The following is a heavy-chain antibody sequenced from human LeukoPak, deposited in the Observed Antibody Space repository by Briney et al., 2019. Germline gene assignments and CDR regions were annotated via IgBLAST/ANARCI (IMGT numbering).Heavy chain of an antibody. D-gene: IGHD5-18*01. V-gene: IGHV3-48*03. CDR2: ISSSGSTI. CDR1: RFTFSSYE. Sequence: PGGSLRLSCAASRFTFSSYEMNWVRQAPGKGLEWVSYISSSGSTIYYAGAVTVRFTISRDKAHNSLYQQMNSLRAEDTAVYYCARDFGYTDYWGQGTLVTVSS. CDR3: ARDFGYTDY. J-gene: IGHJ4*02.